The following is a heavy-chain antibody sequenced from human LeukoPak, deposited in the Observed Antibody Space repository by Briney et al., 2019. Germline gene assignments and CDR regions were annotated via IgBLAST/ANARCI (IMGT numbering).Heavy chain of an antibody. D-gene: IGHD3-22*01. Sequence: ASVKVSCKVSGYTLTELSMHWVRQAPGKGLEWMGGFDPEDGETIYAQKFQGRVTMTEDTSTDTAYMELSSLRSEDTAVYYCATATYGSSGYYLHFDYWGQGTLVTVSS. CDR1: GYTLTELS. CDR2: FDPEDGET. J-gene: IGHJ4*02. V-gene: IGHV1-24*01. CDR3: ATATYGSSGYYLHFDY.